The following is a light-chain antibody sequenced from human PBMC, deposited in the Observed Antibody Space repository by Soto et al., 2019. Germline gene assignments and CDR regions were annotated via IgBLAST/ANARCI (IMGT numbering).Light chain of an antibody. CDR2: GNS. J-gene: IGLJ2*01. V-gene: IGLV1-40*01. CDR1: SSNIGAGYD. Sequence: QSVLTQPPSVSGAPGQRVTISCTGSSSNIGAGYDVHWYQQLPGTAPKVLIYGNSNRPSGVPDRFSGSKSGTSASLAITGLQAEDEADYSCQSYDSSLSGDVVFGGGTKLTVL. CDR3: QSYDSSLSGDVV.